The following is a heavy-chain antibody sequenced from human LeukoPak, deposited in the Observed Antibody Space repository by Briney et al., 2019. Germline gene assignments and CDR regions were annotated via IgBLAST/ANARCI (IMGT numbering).Heavy chain of an antibody. D-gene: IGHD1-26*01. V-gene: IGHV1-69*16. CDR1: GGTFSSYT. CDR3: ARARDSGSSLGLLDI. CDR2: IIPILGIA. Sequence: SVKVSCKASGGTFSSYTISWVRQAPGQGLEWMGRIIPILGIANYAQKFQGRVTITTDESTSTAYMELSSLRSEDTAVYYCARARDSGSSLGLLDIWGQGTMVTVSS. J-gene: IGHJ3*02.